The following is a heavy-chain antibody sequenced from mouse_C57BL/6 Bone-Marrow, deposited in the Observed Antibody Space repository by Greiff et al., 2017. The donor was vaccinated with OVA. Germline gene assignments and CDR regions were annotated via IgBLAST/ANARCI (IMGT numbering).Heavy chain of an antibody. CDR3: DSLRYYFDY. CDR2: ISRGGSYT. V-gene: IGHV5-6*01. J-gene: IGHJ2*01. CDR1: GFTFSSYG. D-gene: IGHD1-1*01. Sequence: EVHLVESGGDLVKPGGSLKLSCAASGFTFSSYGMSWVRQTPDKRLEWVATISRGGSYTYYPDSVKGRFTITTDNAKNTRYMQMDSLKSEDTAMYYCDSLRYYFDYWGQGTTLTVSS.